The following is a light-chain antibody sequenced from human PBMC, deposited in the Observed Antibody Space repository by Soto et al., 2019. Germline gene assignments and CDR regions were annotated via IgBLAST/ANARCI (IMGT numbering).Light chain of an antibody. Sequence: DIQMTQSPSSLSASVGDRVTITCLASQGISTYLNWYQHKSGKAPNLLIYAASTLQSGVPSRFSGSGSGTDFTLTITSLQPEDFATYYCQQSYTTLRITFGQGTRLEIK. CDR1: QGISTY. CDR2: AAS. V-gene: IGKV1-39*01. CDR3: QQSYTTLRIT. J-gene: IGKJ5*01.